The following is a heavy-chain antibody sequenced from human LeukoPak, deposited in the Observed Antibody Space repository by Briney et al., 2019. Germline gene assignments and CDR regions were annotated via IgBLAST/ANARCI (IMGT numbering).Heavy chain of an antibody. J-gene: IGHJ4*02. CDR1: GFTFDDYA. D-gene: IGHD3-22*01. CDR2: ISWNSGSI. V-gene: IGHV3-9*01. CDR3: AKASDGYYYDSSGYYYLGY. Sequence: GGSLRLSCAASGFTFDDYAMPWVRQAPGKGLEWVSCISWNSGSIGYADSVKGRFTISRDNAKNSLYLQMNSLRAEDTALYYCAKASDGYYYDSSGYYYLGYWGQGTLVTVSS.